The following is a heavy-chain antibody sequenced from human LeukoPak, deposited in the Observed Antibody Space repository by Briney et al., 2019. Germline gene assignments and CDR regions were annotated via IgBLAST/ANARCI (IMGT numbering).Heavy chain of an antibody. CDR1: GFPLSSYA. Sequence: GGSLRLSCAASGFPLSSYAMSWVRQASGKGLEWVSATSSSDPGTYYADSVKGRFTISRDNSKNTLYLQMNSLRAEDTAVYYCARDSDLTYYDILTGYLGTFDYWGQGTLVTVSS. CDR3: ARDSDLTYYDILTGYLGTFDY. D-gene: IGHD3-9*01. CDR2: TSSSDPGT. V-gene: IGHV3-23*01. J-gene: IGHJ4*02.